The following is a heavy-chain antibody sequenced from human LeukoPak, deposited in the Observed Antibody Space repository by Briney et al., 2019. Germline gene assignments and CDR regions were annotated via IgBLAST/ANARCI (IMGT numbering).Heavy chain of an antibody. D-gene: IGHD2-21*02. CDR1: GGSISSSNW. CDR3: AREHIVVVTATNWFDP. Sequence: NTSETLSLTCAVSGGSISSSNWWSWVRQPPGKGLEWIGEIYHSGSTNYNPSLKSRVTISVDKSKNQFSLKLSSVTAADTAVYYCAREHIVVVTATNWFDPWGQGTLVTVSS. J-gene: IGHJ5*02. V-gene: IGHV4-4*02. CDR2: IYHSGST.